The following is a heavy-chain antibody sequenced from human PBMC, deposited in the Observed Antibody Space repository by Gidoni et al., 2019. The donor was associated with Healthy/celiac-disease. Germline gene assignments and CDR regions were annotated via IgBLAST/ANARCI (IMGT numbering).Heavy chain of an antibody. D-gene: IGHD3-22*01. Sequence: EVQLVESGGCLVKPGGSLRLSCAASGFTFSNAWMSWVRHAPGKGLEWVGRIKSKTESGTTDYAAPVKGRFTISRDDSKNTLYLQMNSLKTEGTGVYYCTTPKYYYDNSGYYYFDYWGQGTLVTVSS. CDR2: IKSKTESGTT. J-gene: IGHJ4*02. CDR1: GFTFSNAW. CDR3: TTPKYYYDNSGYYYFDY. V-gene: IGHV3-15*01.